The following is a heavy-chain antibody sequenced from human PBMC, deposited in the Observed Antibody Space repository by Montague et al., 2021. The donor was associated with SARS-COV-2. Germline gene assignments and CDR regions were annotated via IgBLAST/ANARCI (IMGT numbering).Heavy chain of an antibody. CDR3: ARRNYCSSSSCYNGGFDN. Sequence: SETLSLTCTVSGGSICTGYYFWSWIRQSPGKVLEWLGTVFYRGNTYYNPSLKSRVTISVDTSTNQFSLKLTSVTVAETAIYFCARRNYCSSSSCYNGGFDNWGQGAVVTVSS. V-gene: IGHV4-39*01. CDR2: VFYRGNT. CDR1: GGSICTGYYF. D-gene: IGHD2-2*01. J-gene: IGHJ3*02.